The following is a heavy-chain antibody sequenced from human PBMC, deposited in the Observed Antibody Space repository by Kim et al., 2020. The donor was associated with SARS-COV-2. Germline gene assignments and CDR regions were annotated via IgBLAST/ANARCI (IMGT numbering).Heavy chain of an antibody. V-gene: IGHV4-39*01. Sequence: LKSRITISVDTSKNQFSLKLSSVTAADTAVYYCARHGRYDSSGYTNWFDPWGQGTLVTVSS. D-gene: IGHD3-22*01. J-gene: IGHJ5*02. CDR3: ARHGRYDSSGYTNWFDP.